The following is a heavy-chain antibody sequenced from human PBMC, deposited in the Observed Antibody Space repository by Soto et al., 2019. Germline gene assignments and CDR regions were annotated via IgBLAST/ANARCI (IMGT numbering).Heavy chain of an antibody. J-gene: IGHJ4*02. CDR2: ISASGDST. V-gene: IGHV3-23*01. D-gene: IGHD1-26*01. CDR1: GFTFSTYA. CDR3: ARGASGTSGRFDC. Sequence: GGSLRLSCEASGFTFSTYAMSWVRQAPGGALEWVSSISASGDSTYYPDSVKGRFTISRDSSKNTLYVQMNSLRAEDTAVYYCARGASGTSGRFDCWGQGTLVTVSS.